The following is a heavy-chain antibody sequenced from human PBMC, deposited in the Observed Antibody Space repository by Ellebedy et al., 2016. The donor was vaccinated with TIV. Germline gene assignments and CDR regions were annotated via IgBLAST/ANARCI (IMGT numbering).Heavy chain of an antibody. D-gene: IGHD3-22*01. V-gene: IGHV3-33*01. CDR2: IWYDGSKT. CDR1: GFTFSSYG. Sequence: GGSLRLSCAASGFTFSSYGMHWVRQAPGKGLEWVAVIWYDGSKTYYADSVKGRFTISRDNSKNTLYLQMNSLRAEDTAVYFCVGGYYYDSSGYSFDYWGQGTLVTVSS. CDR3: VGGYYYDSSGYSFDY. J-gene: IGHJ4*02.